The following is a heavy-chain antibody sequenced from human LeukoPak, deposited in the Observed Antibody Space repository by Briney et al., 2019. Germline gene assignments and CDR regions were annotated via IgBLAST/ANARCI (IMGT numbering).Heavy chain of an antibody. D-gene: IGHD6-13*01. J-gene: IGHJ4*02. CDR1: GFTFSSYA. CDR2: IRYDGSNK. Sequence: GGSLRLSCAASGFTFSSYAMHWVRQAPGKGLEWVAFIRYDGSNKYYADSVKGRFTISRDNSKNTLYLQMNSLRAEDTAVYYCAKDLRAAAGTNYWGQGTLVTVSS. V-gene: IGHV3-30*02. CDR3: AKDLRAAAGTNY.